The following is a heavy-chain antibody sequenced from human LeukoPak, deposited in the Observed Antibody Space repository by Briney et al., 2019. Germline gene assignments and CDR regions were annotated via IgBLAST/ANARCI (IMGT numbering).Heavy chain of an antibody. D-gene: IGHD4-17*01. CDR3: ARDRHDYGDYGLVY. CDR1: GYTFTSYG. Sequence: ASVKVSCKASGYTFTSYGVSWVRQAPGQGLEWMGWISAYNGNTNYAQKLQGRVTMTTDTSTSTAYMELRSLRSDDTAVYYCARDRHDYGDYGLVYWGQGTLVTVSS. V-gene: IGHV1-18*01. CDR2: ISAYNGNT. J-gene: IGHJ4*02.